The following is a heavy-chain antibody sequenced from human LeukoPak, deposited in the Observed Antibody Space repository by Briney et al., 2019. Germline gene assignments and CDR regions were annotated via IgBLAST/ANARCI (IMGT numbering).Heavy chain of an antibody. CDR2: MNAKSGHT. Sequence: ASVKPSCKASGYTFTSYHIDWVRQAPGQGPEWMGGMNAKSGHTGYAQKLEGRVTMTRDTSTNTAYMELSGLRSEDTAVYYCARGMFDNSGTYYYFYYALDVWGQGTTVTVSS. CDR3: ARGMFDNSGTYYYFYYALDV. V-gene: IGHV1-8*01. D-gene: IGHD3-22*01. J-gene: IGHJ6*02. CDR1: GYTFTSYH.